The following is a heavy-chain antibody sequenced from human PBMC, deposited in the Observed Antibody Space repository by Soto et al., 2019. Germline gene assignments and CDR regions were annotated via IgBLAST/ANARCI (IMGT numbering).Heavy chain of an antibody. CDR1: GYIFTNHY. J-gene: IGHJ1*01. CDR2: INPSGGST. Sequence: QVQLVQSGAEVKKPGASVKVSCKASGYIFTNHYIHWVRQAPGQGLEWMGIINPSGGSTNYLQKFQCRITMTRYKSTSTVYMELSSLRSEDTAVYFCARADYYDSSGFYYDCWGQGSLVTVSS. CDR3: ARADYYDSSGFYYDC. D-gene: IGHD3-22*01. V-gene: IGHV1-46*01.